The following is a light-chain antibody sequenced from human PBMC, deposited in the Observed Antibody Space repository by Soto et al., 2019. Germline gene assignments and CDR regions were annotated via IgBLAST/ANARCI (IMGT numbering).Light chain of an antibody. CDR2: GAS. CDR3: QQYESSRT. Sequence: EIVLTQSPGTLSLTPGERATLSCRASQSVSSTFLAWYQQKPGQAPKVLIYGASTRATGIPDRFSGSGSGTDFTLTISRLEPEDFAMHYCQQYESSRTFGQGTKVEMK. V-gene: IGKV3-20*01. CDR1: QSVSSTF. J-gene: IGKJ1*01.